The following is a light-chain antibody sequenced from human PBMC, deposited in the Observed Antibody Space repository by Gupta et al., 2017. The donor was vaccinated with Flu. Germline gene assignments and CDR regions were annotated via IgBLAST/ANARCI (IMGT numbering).Light chain of an antibody. CDR2: WAS. Sequence: NCRSSQSILYSSDNKNYLAWYQQKPGQPPKVLIYWASTRASGVPDRFSGSGSGTDFSLTISSLQAEDVAVYYCQQYDSTPYTFGQGTKLEVK. CDR1: QSILYSSDNKNY. J-gene: IGKJ2*01. V-gene: IGKV4-1*01. CDR3: QQYDSTPYT.